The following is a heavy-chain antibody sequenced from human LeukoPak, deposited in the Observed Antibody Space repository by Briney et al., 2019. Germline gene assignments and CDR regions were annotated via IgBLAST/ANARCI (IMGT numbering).Heavy chain of an antibody. V-gene: IGHV4-59*01. CDR1: GGSISSYY. CDR3: ARVGYGDYEDYLDY. J-gene: IGHJ4*02. CDR2: IYYSGST. Sequence: PSETLSLTCTVSGGSISSYYWSWIRQPPGKGLEWIGYIYYSGSTNYNPSLKSRVTISVDTSKNQFSLKLSSVTAADTAVYYCARVGYGDYEDYLDYWGQGTLVTVST. D-gene: IGHD4-17*01.